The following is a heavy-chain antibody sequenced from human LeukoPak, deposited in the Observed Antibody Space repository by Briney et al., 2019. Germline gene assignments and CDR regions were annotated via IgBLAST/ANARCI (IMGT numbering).Heavy chain of an antibody. J-gene: IGHJ1*01. D-gene: IGHD5-24*01. Sequence: ASVKVSCKASGYTFTNYAINWVRQAPGQGLEWMGWINTNTGNPMIAQGFTGRFVFSLDTSVTTAYLQISSLKSEDTAVYYCARAGMATIEYFLHWGQGTLVTVSS. CDR2: INTNTGNP. V-gene: IGHV7-4-1*02. CDR1: GYTFTNYA. CDR3: ARAGMATIEYFLH.